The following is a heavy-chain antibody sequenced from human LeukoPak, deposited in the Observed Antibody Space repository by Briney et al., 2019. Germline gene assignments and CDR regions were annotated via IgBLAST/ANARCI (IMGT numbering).Heavy chain of an antibody. CDR1: GYTFTGYY. Sequence: GASVKVSCKASGYTFTGYYMHWVRQAPGQGLEWMGWINPNSGGTNYAQKFQGRVTMTRDTSISTAYKELSRLRSDDTAVYYCARDSGYDFWSGYGANWFDPWGQGTLVTVSS. J-gene: IGHJ5*02. CDR3: ARDSGYDFWSGYGANWFDP. D-gene: IGHD3-3*01. V-gene: IGHV1-2*02. CDR2: INPNSGGT.